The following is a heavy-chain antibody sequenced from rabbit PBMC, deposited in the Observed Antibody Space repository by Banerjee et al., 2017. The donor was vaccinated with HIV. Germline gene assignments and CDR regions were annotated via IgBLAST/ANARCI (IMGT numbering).Heavy chain of an antibody. CDR2: IYAGSSGST. V-gene: IGHV1S40*01. Sequence: QSLEESGGDLVKPGASLTLTCTASGFSFSRGYYMCWVRQAPGKGLEWIACIYAGSSGSTYYASWANGRFTISKTSSTTVTLQMTSLTAADTATYFCARSTSGYDIGDLWGPGTLVTVS. CDR3: ARSTSGYDIGDL. D-gene: IGHD1-1*01. CDR1: GFSFSRGYY. J-gene: IGHJ4*01.